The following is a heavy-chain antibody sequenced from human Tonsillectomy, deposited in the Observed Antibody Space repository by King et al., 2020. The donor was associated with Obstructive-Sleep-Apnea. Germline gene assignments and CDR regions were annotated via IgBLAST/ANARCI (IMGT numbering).Heavy chain of an antibody. CDR1: GFTFSSYA. V-gene: IGHV3-23*04. D-gene: IGHD3-3*01. Sequence: VQLVESGGGLVQPGGSLRLSCAASGFTFSSYAMSWVRQAPGKGLEWVSAISGSGGSTYYADSVKGRFTISRDNSKNTLYLQMNSLRAEDTAVYYCAKDSRITIPVLWASDYWGQGTLVTVSS. CDR3: AKDSRITIPVLWASDY. J-gene: IGHJ4*02. CDR2: ISGSGGST.